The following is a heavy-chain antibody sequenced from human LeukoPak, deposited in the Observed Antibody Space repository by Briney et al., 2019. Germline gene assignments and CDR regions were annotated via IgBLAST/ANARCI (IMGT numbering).Heavy chain of an antibody. Sequence: SVKVSCKASGGTFSSYAISWVRQAPGQGLEWMGGIIPIFGTANYAQKFQGRVTITADKSTSTAYMELSSLRSEDTAVYYCARSPYCGGDCYLGLFDYWGQGTLVTVSS. V-gene: IGHV1-69*06. J-gene: IGHJ4*02. D-gene: IGHD2-21*02. CDR1: GGTFSSYA. CDR2: IIPIFGTA. CDR3: ARSPYCGGDCYLGLFDY.